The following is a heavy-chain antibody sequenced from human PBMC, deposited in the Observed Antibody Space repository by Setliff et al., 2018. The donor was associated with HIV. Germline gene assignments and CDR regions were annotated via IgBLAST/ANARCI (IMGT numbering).Heavy chain of an antibody. CDR3: ARGVRGVVNGMDV. V-gene: IGHV3-74*01. J-gene: IGHJ6*02. CDR1: GFSVSSYW. Sequence: PGGSLRLYCAASGFSVSSYWMHWVRQAPGKGLVWVSRINTDGSSTSYADSVKGRFTISRDNAKNTLYLQMNSLRAEDTAVYYCARGVRGVVNGMDVWGQGTTVTVSS. D-gene: IGHD3-10*01. CDR2: INTDGSST.